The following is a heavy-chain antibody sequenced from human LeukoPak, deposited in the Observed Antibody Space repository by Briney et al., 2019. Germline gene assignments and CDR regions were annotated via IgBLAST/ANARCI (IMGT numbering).Heavy chain of an antibody. CDR3: AREGGMVRGVPRGFGC. Sequence: GASVKVSCKASGYTFTGYYMHWVRQAPGQGLEWMGRINPNSGGTNYAQKFQGRVTMTRDTSISTAYMELSRLRSDDTAVYYCAREGGMVRGVPRGFGCWGQGTLVTVPS. V-gene: IGHV1-2*06. CDR1: GYTFTGYY. D-gene: IGHD3-10*01. CDR2: INPNSGGT. J-gene: IGHJ4*02.